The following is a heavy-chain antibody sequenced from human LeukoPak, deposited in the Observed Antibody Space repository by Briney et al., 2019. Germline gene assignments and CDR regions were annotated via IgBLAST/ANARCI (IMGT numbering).Heavy chain of an antibody. CDR1: GFTFSSYA. D-gene: IGHD3-3*01. CDR3: AKDSYDSWSGFDY. CDR2: FSNTGSA. J-gene: IGHJ4*02. Sequence: GGSLRLSCAASGFTFSSYAMSWVRQAPGKGLEWVSTFSNTGSAYYADSVKGRFTISRDNSKNSLYLRMNSLRAEDTALYYCAKDSYDSWSGFDYWGRGTLVTVSS. V-gene: IGHV3-23*01.